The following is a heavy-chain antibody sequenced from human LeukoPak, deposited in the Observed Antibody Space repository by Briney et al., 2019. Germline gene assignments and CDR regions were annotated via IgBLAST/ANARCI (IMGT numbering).Heavy chain of an antibody. CDR3: AREDYGDYEGEAFDI. CDR2: IKQDGSEK. D-gene: IGHD4-17*01. CDR1: GFTFSSYS. J-gene: IGHJ3*02. Sequence: GGSLRLSCAASGFTFSSYSMNWVRQAPGKGLEWVANIKQDGSEKYYVDSVEGRFTISRDNAKNSLYLQMSSLRAEDTAVYYCAREDYGDYEGEAFDIWGPGTMVTVSS. V-gene: IGHV3-7*01.